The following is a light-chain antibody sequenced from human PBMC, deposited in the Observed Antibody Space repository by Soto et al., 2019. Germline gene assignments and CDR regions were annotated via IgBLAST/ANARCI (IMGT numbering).Light chain of an antibody. V-gene: IGKV3-20*01. CDR3: QQYGSSPWT. J-gene: IGKJ1*01. Sequence: EIVLTQSPGTLSLSPGERATLSCRASQSVTNNYLAWYQQKPGQAPRLLIYGASSRATGIPDRFSGSGSGADFTLPISRLQPEDFPVFYCQQYGSSPWTFVQGTEVEI. CDR1: QSVTNNY. CDR2: GAS.